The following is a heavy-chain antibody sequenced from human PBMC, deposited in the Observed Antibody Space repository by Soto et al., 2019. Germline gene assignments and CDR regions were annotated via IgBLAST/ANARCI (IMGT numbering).Heavy chain of an antibody. J-gene: IGHJ5*01. CDR1: GGSFNSQA. D-gene: IGHD3-10*01. V-gene: IGHV1-69*11. Sequence: SVKVSCKASGGSFNSQAYSWLRRSAGQGLERMGKIVPVLGTPNSAPKFQARLTITADESTSTVHMEVSRLTSDDTAVYYCARASNYYGRGLSWFDSWGQGTMVTVSS. CDR2: IVPVLGTP. CDR3: ARASNYYGRGLSWFDS.